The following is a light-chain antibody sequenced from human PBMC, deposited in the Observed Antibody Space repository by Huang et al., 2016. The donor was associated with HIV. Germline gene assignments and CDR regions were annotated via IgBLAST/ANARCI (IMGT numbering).Light chain of an antibody. V-gene: IGKV1-33*01. CDR1: QDISTY. CDR2: DAS. J-gene: IGKJ5*01. CDR3: QHYDDFPIT. Sequence: DIQMTQSPSSLSASVGDRVTITCQASQDISTYLNWYQQKPGKAPQLLSYDASNLETWVPSRFSGSGSGTDFTFTISSLQPEDIATYYCQHYDDFPITFGHGTRL.